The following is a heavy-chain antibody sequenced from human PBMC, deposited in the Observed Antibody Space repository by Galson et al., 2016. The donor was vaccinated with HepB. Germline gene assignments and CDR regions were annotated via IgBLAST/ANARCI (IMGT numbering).Heavy chain of an antibody. CDR1: GFTFSSYG. V-gene: IGHV3-33*01. D-gene: IGHD3-10*01. CDR3: ARAQLEGSFGELLQSGFDY. J-gene: IGHJ4*02. CDR2: IWYDGSNK. Sequence: SLRLSCAASGFTFSSYGMHWVRQAPGKGLEWVAVIWYDGSNKYYADSVKGRFTISRDNSKNSLYLQMNSLRAVGTAVYYCARAQLEGSFGELLQSGFDYSGQGTLVTVSS.